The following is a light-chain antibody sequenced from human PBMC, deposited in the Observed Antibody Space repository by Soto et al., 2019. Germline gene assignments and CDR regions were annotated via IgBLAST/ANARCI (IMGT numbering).Light chain of an antibody. Sequence: QSALTQPRSVSGSPGQSVTISCTGTSSDVGGYNYVSWYQQYPGKAPKLLLYEVTRRPSGVPDRFSGSKSGNTASLTISGLQAEDETDYYCCSYAGSYTWVFGGGTKVNVL. CDR1: SSDVGGYNY. CDR3: CSYAGSYTWV. J-gene: IGLJ3*02. CDR2: EVT. V-gene: IGLV2-11*01.